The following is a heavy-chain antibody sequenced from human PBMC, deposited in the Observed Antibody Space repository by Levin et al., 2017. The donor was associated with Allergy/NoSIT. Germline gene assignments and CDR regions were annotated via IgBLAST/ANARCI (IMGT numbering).Heavy chain of an antibody. Sequence: SETLSLTCAVSGGSISSGGYSWSWIRQPPGKGLEWIGYIYHSGSTYYNPSLKSRVTISVDRSKNQFSLKLSSVTAADTAVYYCARGGDSYGSNWFDPWGQGTLVTVSS. CDR3: ARGGDSYGSNWFDP. CDR1: GGSISSGGYS. J-gene: IGHJ5*02. D-gene: IGHD5-18*01. V-gene: IGHV4-30-2*01. CDR2: IYHSGST.